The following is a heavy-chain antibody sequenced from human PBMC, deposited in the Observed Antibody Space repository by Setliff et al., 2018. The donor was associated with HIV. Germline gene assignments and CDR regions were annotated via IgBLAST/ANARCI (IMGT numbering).Heavy chain of an antibody. J-gene: IGHJ6*03. CDR3: ARDYAYDWNSVMDV. CDR2: ISPDGTRN. V-gene: IGHV3-7*03. D-gene: IGHD1-7*01. Sequence: GESLKISCAASGFTFGNFWMHWVRQAPGKGLEWVASISPDGTRNHCVGSVKGRFTASRDNAKSSLYLQKNSLRAEDTAVYFCARDYAYDWNSVMDVWGKGTTVTVSS. CDR1: GFTFGNFW.